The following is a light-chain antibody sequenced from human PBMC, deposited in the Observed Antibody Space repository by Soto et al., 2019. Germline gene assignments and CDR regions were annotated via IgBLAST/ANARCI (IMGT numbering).Light chain of an antibody. J-gene: IGLJ1*01. CDR1: NSDVNY. V-gene: IGLV2-14*01. Sequence: QSALTQPASVSGAPGQSITISCTGTNSDVNYVSWHQQHPGKAPKLMIYEVINRSSGVSTRFSGSKSGNTASLTISGLQAEDEADYYCSSSTSSNTFLFGTGTKLTVL. CDR3: SSSTSSNTFL. CDR2: EVI.